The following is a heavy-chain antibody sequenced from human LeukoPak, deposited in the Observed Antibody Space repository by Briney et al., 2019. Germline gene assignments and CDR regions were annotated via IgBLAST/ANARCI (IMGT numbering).Heavy chain of an antibody. CDR2: INPNSGGT. Sequence: GASVKVSCKASGYTFTGYYMHWVRQAPGQGLEWMGWINPNSGGTNYAQKFQGRVTMTRDTSISTAYMELSRLRSDDMAVYYCARDGDYGDYVEDYWGQGTLVTVSS. CDR3: ARDGDYGDYVEDY. J-gene: IGHJ4*02. V-gene: IGHV1-2*02. D-gene: IGHD4-17*01. CDR1: GYTFTGYY.